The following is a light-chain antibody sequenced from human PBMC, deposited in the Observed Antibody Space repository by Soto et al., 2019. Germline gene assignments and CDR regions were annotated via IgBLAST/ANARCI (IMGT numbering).Light chain of an antibody. CDR3: QQSFVSPWT. CDR2: EAT. J-gene: IGKJ1*01. CDR1: QNIHKY. Sequence: DIQMTQSPSSLSASVGDRVTISCRPSQNIHKYLNWYQQRPGKAPNLLVYEATSLETGVSLKFSGSGSETEFTLTINSLQPEDFATYYCQQSFVSPWTFGQGTNIEI. V-gene: IGKV1-39*01.